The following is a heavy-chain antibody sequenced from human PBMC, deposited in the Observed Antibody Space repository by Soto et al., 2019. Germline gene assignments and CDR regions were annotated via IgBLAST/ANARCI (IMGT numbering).Heavy chain of an antibody. J-gene: IGHJ4*02. Sequence: GGSLRLSCAASGFTFSSSWMHWVRQAPGKGLVWVARINSDGSSTSYADSVKGRFRISRDNAKNTLSLQMNSLRAEDTAVYYCARLGATPHGYWGQGTLVTAPQ. CDR1: GFTFSSSW. D-gene: IGHD1-26*01. V-gene: IGHV3-74*01. CDR3: ARLGATPHGY. CDR2: INSDGSST.